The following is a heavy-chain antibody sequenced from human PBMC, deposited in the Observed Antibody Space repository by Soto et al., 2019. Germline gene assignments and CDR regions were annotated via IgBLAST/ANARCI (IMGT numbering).Heavy chain of an antibody. CDR2: IKSKTDGGTT. CDR1: GFTFSSYA. CDR3: TTGRFLEWLKTPMDV. D-gene: IGHD3-3*01. J-gene: IGHJ6*02. V-gene: IGHV3-15*01. Sequence: GGSLRLSCAASGFTFSSYAMSWVRQAPGQGLEWVGRIKSKTDGGTTDYAAPVKGRFTISRDDSKNTLYLQMNSLKTEDTAVYYCTTGRFLEWLKTPMDVWGQGTTVTVSS.